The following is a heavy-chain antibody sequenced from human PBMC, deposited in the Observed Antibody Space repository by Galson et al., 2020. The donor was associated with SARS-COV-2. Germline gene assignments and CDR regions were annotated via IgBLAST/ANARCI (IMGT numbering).Heavy chain of an antibody. V-gene: IGHV3-48*01. CDR2: ISSSTNSI. D-gene: IGHD3-9*01. J-gene: IGHJ3*02. CDR1: GFTFSTYS. Sequence: GGSLRLSCAASGFTFSTYSMNWIRQAPGKGLEWVAYISSSTNSIYYADSVKGRFTISRDDARNLLHLQMNSLRAEDTAIYYCARDRYYDMLTGYYFSEDAFDIWGQGTLVTVSS. CDR3: ARDRYYDMLTGYYFSEDAFDI.